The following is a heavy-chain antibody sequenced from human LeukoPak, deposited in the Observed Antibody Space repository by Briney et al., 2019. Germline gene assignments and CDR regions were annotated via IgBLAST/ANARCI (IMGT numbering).Heavy chain of an antibody. CDR3: TKDALYGTDYNAAFGL. D-gene: IGHD2-8*02. Sequence: PGGSLRLSCAASRFTFNKYGMHWDRQAPGKGLEWVAHIWYDGSNKDYADSVKGRFTISRDNSKNMLYLQMNSLRAEDTAFYYCTKDALYGTDYNAAFGLWGQGTMVSVSS. J-gene: IGHJ3*01. CDR2: IWYDGSNK. CDR1: RFTFNKYG. V-gene: IGHV3-33*06.